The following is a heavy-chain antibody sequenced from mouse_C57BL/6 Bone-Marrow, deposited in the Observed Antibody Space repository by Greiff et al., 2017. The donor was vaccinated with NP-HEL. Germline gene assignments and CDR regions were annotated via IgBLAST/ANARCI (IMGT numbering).Heavy chain of an antibody. V-gene: IGHV3-6*01. D-gene: IGHD4-1*01. CDR3: AKLWDGTY. CDR2: ISYDGSN. CDR1: GYSITSGYY. Sequence: EVQLQESGPGLVKPSQSLSLTCSVTGYSITSGYYWNWIRQFPGNKLEWMGYISYDGSNNYNPSLKNRISITRDTSKNQFFLKLNSVTTEDTATYYCAKLWDGTYWGQGTLVTVSA. J-gene: IGHJ3*01.